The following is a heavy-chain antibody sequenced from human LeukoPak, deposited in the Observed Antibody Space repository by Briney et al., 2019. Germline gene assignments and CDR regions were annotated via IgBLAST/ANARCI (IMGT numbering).Heavy chain of an antibody. CDR2: IYPGESDT. Sequence: GESLKISCKGSGYSFTSYWIGWVRQMPGKGLEWMGIIYPGESDTRYSPSFQGQVTISADKSISTAYLQWSSLKASDTAMYYCARQRDSSGYPIDYWGQGTLVTVSS. CDR1: GYSFTSYW. J-gene: IGHJ4*02. CDR3: ARQRDSSGYPIDY. V-gene: IGHV5-51*01. D-gene: IGHD3-22*01.